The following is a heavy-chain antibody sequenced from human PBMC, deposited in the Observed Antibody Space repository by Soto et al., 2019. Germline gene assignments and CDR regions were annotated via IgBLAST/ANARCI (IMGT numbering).Heavy chain of an antibody. CDR1: GYTFSDHY. J-gene: IGHJ4*02. Sequence: QVQLVQSGAEVKKPGASVEVSCKTSGYTFSDHYTHWVRQAPGQGLEWMGWINPNSGGTGYAEKFEGRVTRARDTSISTAYMELNRLNSDDTAVYYWVRGGPVAGPTSSEAYHPFDFWGQGTLVTVSS. D-gene: IGHD6-19*01. V-gene: IGHV1-2*02. CDR3: VRGGPVAGPTSSEAYHPFDF. CDR2: INPNSGGT.